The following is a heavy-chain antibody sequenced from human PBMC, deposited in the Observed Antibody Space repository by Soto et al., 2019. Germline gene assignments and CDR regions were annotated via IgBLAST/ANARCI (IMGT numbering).Heavy chain of an antibody. CDR2: IKQDGFEK. CDR3: DV. D-gene: IGHD3-10*01. V-gene: IGHV3-7*01. CDR1: GFTFSRYW. J-gene: IGHJ6*02. Sequence: GGSLRLSCAASGFTFSRYWMSWVRQAPGKGLEWVANIKQDGFEKYYVDSVKERFTISRDNAKNSLFLQMNSLLWFGGYYYGMDVWGQGTTVTVSS.